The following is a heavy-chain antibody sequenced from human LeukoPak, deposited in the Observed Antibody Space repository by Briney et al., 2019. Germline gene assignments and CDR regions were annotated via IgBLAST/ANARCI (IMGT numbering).Heavy chain of an antibody. CDR2: IYTSGST. Sequence: SETLSLTCTVSGGSISSGSSYWSWIRQPAGKGLEWIGRIYTSGSTNYNPSLKSRVTISVDTYKNQFSLKLSSVTAADTAVYYCARGYYYGSGSTYNWFDPWGQGTLVTVSS. D-gene: IGHD3-10*01. J-gene: IGHJ5*02. V-gene: IGHV4-61*02. CDR3: ARGYYYGSGSTYNWFDP. CDR1: GGSISSGSSY.